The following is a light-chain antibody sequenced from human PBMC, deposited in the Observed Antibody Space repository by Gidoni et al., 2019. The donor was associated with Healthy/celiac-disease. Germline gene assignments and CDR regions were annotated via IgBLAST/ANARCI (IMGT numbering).Light chain of an antibody. CDR2: LGS. CDR3: MQALQTPWT. CDR1: QSLLHSNGYNY. J-gene: IGKJ1*01. Sequence: DIVMTQSPLFLPVTPGEPASISCRSSQSLLHSNGYNYLDCYLQKPGQSPHLLIYLGSNRASGVPDRFSGSGSGTDFTLKISRVEAEDVGVYYCMQALQTPWTFGQGTKVEIK. V-gene: IGKV2-28*01.